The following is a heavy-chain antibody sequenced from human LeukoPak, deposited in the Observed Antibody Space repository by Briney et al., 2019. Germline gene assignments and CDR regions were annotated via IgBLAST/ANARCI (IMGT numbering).Heavy chain of an antibody. V-gene: IGHV3-48*04. CDR3: ARGGKTWAVSDY. CDR1: GFTFRSYS. D-gene: IGHD3-10*01. J-gene: IGHJ4*02. Sequence: GGSLRLSCAGSGFTFRSYSMNWVRQAPGKGLEWVSYISSTSSTIYYADSVKGRFTISRDNAKDSLYLQMNSLRAEDTAVYYCARGGKTWAVSDYWGQGTLVTVSS. CDR2: ISSTSSTI.